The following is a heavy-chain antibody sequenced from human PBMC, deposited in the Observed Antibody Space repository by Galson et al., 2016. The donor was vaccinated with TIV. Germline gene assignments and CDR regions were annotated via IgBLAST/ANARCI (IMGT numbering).Heavy chain of an antibody. CDR3: AKTIDVSGVLINYFYYGMDV. V-gene: IGHV3-53*01. Sequence: SLRLSCAVSGFTVSSYHMSWVRQAPGKGLEWMSVIYTGGSAYYPDSVKGRFTISRDDSNDHLSLHMSNLRAEDTAVYYCAKTIDVSGVLINYFYYGMDVWGHGTTVSVSS. J-gene: IGHJ6*02. CDR2: IYTGGSA. CDR1: GFTVSSYH. D-gene: IGHD3-3*01.